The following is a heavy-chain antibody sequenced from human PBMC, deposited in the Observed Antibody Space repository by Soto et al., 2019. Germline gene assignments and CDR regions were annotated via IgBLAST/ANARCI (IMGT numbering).Heavy chain of an antibody. CDR1: GGFISSGGYY. CDR3: SRAAAVISPGWFDP. Sequence: QVQLQESGPGLVKPSQTLSLTCTVSGGFISSGGYYWSWMRQHPGKSLEWIGYIYYSGSTYYNPSLKSRVNISLDTSDNPFSLKLKTVTAADTAVYYCSRAAAVISPGWFDPWGQGTLVTVSS. CDR2: IYYSGST. D-gene: IGHD6-25*01. V-gene: IGHV4-31*03. J-gene: IGHJ5*02.